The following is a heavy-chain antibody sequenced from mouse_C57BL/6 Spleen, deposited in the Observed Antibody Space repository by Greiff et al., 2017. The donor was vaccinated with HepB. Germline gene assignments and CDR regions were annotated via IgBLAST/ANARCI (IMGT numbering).Heavy chain of an antibody. Sequence: VQLKQSGPELVKPGASVKMSCKASGYTFTDYNMHWVKQSHGKSLEWIGYINTNNGGTSYNQKFKGKATLTVNKSSSTAYMELRILTSEDSAVYYCARDVDGYYLYAMDYWGQGTSVTVSS. CDR1: GYTFTDYN. J-gene: IGHJ4*01. CDR3: ARDVDGYYLYAMDY. CDR2: INTNNGGT. V-gene: IGHV1-22*01. D-gene: IGHD2-3*01.